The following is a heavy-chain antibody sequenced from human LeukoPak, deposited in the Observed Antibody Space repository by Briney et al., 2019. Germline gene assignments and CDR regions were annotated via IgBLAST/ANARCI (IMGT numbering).Heavy chain of an antibody. CDR2: ISYDGSNK. CDR1: GFTFSSYA. Sequence: PGGSLRLSCAASGFTFSSYAMHWVRQAPGKGLEWVAVISYDGSNKYYADSVKGRFTISRDNSKNTLYLQMNSLRAEDTAVYYCARGCRRVRGFLGFHSSSNWFDPWGQGTLVTVSS. V-gene: IGHV3-30-3*01. CDR3: ARGCRRVRGFLGFHSSSNWFDP. D-gene: IGHD6-13*01. J-gene: IGHJ5*02.